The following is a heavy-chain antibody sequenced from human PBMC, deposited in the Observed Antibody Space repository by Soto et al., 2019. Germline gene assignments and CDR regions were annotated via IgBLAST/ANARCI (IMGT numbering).Heavy chain of an antibody. Sequence: SETLSLTCTVSGGSISSCGYYWSWIRQHPGKGLEWIGYIYYSGSTYYNPSLKSRVTISVDTSKNQFSLKLSSVTAADTAVYYCARAKYYDFWSVYYQPTLFGNYYMDVWGKGTTVTVSS. CDR1: GGSISSCGYY. CDR2: IYYSGST. V-gene: IGHV4-31*03. D-gene: IGHD3-3*01. CDR3: ARAKYYDFWSVYYQPTLFGNYYMDV. J-gene: IGHJ6*03.